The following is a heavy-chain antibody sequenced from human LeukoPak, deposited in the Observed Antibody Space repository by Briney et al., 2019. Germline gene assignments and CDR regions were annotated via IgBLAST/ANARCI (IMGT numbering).Heavy chain of an antibody. J-gene: IGHJ4*02. CDR2: IKDSGTT. CDR1: GYSFTTYH. CDR3: ARESPHTFYFDY. D-gene: IGHD3-16*01. V-gene: IGHV1-46*01. Sequence: GASVKLSCKASGYSFTTYHIHCVRQAPGQGLEWMGIIKDSGTTIYPQKFQGRVTMTRDTSTSTVYMEVSSLRSEDTAVYYCARESPHTFYFDYWGQGTLVTVSS.